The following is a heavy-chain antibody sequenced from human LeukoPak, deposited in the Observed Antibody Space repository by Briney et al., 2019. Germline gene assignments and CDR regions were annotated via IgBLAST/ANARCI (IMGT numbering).Heavy chain of an antibody. CDR1: GFPFSNYW. V-gene: IGHV3-7*01. Sequence: PGGSLRLSCAASGFPFSNYWMSWVRQAPGKGLEWVASIKQDGGEEFYVDSVKGRFSISRDNAKNSLYLQMNSLRAEDTAVYYCARAGRWLPFDYWGQGTLVTVSS. CDR2: IKQDGGEE. J-gene: IGHJ4*02. CDR3: ARAGRWLPFDY. D-gene: IGHD5-24*01.